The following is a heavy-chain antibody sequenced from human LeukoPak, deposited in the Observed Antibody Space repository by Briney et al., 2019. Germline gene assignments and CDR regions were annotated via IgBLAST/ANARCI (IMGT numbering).Heavy chain of an antibody. CDR3: ARGQKTNDY. CDR2: INHSGST. Sequence: PSETLSLTCAVYGGSFSGYYWSWIRQPPGKGLEWIGEINHSGSTNYNPSLKSRVTISVDTSKNQFSLKLSSVTAADTAVYYCARGQKTNDYWGQGTLVTVSS. D-gene: IGHD1-14*01. J-gene: IGHJ4*02. V-gene: IGHV4-34*01. CDR1: GGSFSGYY.